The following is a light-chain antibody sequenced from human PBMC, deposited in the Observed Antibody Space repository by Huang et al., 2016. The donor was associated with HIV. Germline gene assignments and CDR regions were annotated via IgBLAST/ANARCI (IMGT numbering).Light chain of an antibody. J-gene: IGKJ1*01. Sequence: EIVMTQSPATWSVSLGEGATLSSRASQSITINLAWYQQKPGQAPRLLIYGASISATGVPARFSGSGSGTDFTLTINSLQSEDFAVYYCQQHNTWPRTFGQGTKVEIK. CDR2: GAS. CDR1: QSITIN. CDR3: QQHNTWPRT. V-gene: IGKV3-15*01.